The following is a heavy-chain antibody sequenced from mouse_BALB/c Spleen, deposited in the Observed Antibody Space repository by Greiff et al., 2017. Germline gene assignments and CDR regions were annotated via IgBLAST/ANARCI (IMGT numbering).Heavy chain of an antibody. V-gene: IGHV5-9-4*01. CDR1: GFTFSSYA. Sequence: EVQLVESGGGLVKPGGSLKLSCAASGFTFSSYAMSWVRQSPEKRLEWVAEISSGGSYTYYPDTVTGRFTISRDNAKNTLYLEMSSLRSEDTAMYYCARAPYGKSSYFDYWGQGTTLTVAS. D-gene: IGHD2-1*01. J-gene: IGHJ2*01. CDR3: ARAPYGKSSYFDY. CDR2: ISSGGSYT.